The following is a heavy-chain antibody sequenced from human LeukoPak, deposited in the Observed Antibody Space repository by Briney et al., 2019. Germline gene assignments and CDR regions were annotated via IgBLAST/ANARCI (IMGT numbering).Heavy chain of an antibody. CDR1: GGSISSYY. Sequence: SETLSLTCTVSGGSISSYYWSWIRQPPGNGLEWIGYIYYSGSTNYNPSLKSRVTISVDTSKNQFSLKLSSVTAADTAVYYCAKDGVVRGLGPYYFDSWGRGSLVTVSS. J-gene: IGHJ4*02. D-gene: IGHD3-10*01. CDR3: AKDGVVRGLGPYYFDS. CDR2: IYYSGST. V-gene: IGHV4-59*01.